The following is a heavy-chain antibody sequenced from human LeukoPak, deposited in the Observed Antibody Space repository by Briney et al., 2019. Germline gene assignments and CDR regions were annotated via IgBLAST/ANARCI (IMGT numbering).Heavy chain of an antibody. CDR3: ARDREPLAYCGGDCSEAFDY. D-gene: IGHD2-21*02. J-gene: IGHJ4*02. V-gene: IGHV1-69*01. CDR1: GGTFSSYA. Sequence: SVKVSCKASGGTFSSYAISWVRQAPGQGLEWMGGIIPIFGTANYAQKFQGRVTITADESTSTAYMELSSLRSEDTAVYYCARDREPLAYCGGDCSEAFDYWGQGTLVTVSS. CDR2: IIPIFGTA.